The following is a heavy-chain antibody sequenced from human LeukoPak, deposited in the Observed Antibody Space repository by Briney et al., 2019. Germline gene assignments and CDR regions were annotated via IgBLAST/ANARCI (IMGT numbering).Heavy chain of an antibody. J-gene: IGHJ4*02. CDR2: INHSGST. CDR1: GGSFSGYY. Sequence: SETLSLTCAVYGGSFSGYYWSWIRQPPGKGLEWIGEINHSGSTNYNPSLKSRVTISVDTSKNQFSLKLSSVTAADTAVYYCAGDRRVLRYFDWLFLYYFDYWGQGTLVTVSS. CDR3: AGDRRVLRYFDWLFLYYFDY. V-gene: IGHV4-34*01. D-gene: IGHD3-9*01.